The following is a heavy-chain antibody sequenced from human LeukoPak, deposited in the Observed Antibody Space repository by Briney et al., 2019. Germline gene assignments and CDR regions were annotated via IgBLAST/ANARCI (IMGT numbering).Heavy chain of an antibody. CDR3: ARAPRGIIDY. J-gene: IGHJ4*01. V-gene: IGHV6-1*01. Sequence: SQTLSLTCAISGDTVSSDSAAWNWIGQSPSRGLEWLGMTYYRSKWYNDYAVSVKSRITINPDTSKKQFSLQLKSVTPEDTAVYYCARAPRGIIDYWGQGTLVTVSS. D-gene: IGHD3-16*01. CDR1: GDTVSSDSAA. CDR2: TYYRSKWYN.